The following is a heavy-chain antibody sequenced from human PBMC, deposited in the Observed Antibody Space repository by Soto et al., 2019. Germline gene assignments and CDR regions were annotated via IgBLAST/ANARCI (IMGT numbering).Heavy chain of an antibody. Sequence: SETLSLTCTAPAGSISSSRYYWGWIRQPLGKGLEWIGSIYYSGSTYYNPSLKSRVTISVDKSKNQFSLKLSSVTVADTAVYYCARLEGLATISYYFDYWGQGTLVTSPQ. J-gene: IGHJ4*02. D-gene: IGHD3-9*01. CDR3: ARLEGLATISYYFDY. V-gene: IGHV4-39*01. CDR1: AGSISSSRYY. CDR2: IYYSGST.